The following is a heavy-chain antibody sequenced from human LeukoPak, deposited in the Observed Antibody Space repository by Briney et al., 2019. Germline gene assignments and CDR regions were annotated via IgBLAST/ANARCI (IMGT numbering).Heavy chain of an antibody. D-gene: IGHD1-26*01. Sequence: ASVKVSCTASGYTFTGYYMHWVRQAPGQGLEWMGWISAYNGNTNYAQKLQGRVTMTTDTSTSTAYMELRSLRSDDTAVYYCARVGFRDYYYGMDVWGQGTTVTVSS. V-gene: IGHV1-18*04. CDR2: ISAYNGNT. CDR3: ARVGFRDYYYGMDV. CDR1: GYTFTGYY. J-gene: IGHJ6*02.